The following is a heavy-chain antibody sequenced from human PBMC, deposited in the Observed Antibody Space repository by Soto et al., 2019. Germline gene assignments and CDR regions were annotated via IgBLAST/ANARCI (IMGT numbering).Heavy chain of an antibody. CDR1: GITFRSYS. D-gene: IGHD2-15*01. CDR3: ATTYCSGGYCFSSEY. J-gene: IGHJ4*02. Sequence: KTGGSLRLSCAASGITFRSYSMSWVRQAPGKGLEWVASITSDSSDIYYEDSVKGRFTISRDNGENSLYLQMTSLGAEDTGVYYCATTYCSGGYCFSSEYWGQGVLVTVSS. CDR2: ITSDSSDI. V-gene: IGHV3-21*01.